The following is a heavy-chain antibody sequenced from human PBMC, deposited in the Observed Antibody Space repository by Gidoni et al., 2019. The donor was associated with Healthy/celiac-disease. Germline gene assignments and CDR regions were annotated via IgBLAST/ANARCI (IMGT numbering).Heavy chain of an antibody. D-gene: IGHD2-2*02. CDR3: ARGTFCSSTSCYTNWYFDL. J-gene: IGHJ2*01. V-gene: IGHV3-13*01. CDR1: GFTFSSYD. CDR2: IGTAGDT. Sequence: EVQLVESGGGLVQPGGSLRLSCAASGFTFSSYDMHWVRQATGKGLEWVSAIGTAGDTYYPGSVKGRFTISRENAKNSLYLQMNSLRAGDTAVYYCARGTFCSSTSCYTNWYFDLWGRGTLVTVSS.